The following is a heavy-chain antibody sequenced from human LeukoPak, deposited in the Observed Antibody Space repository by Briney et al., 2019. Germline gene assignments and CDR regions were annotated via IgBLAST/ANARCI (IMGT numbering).Heavy chain of an antibody. V-gene: IGHV3-23*01. CDR1: GFTFSNYA. Sequence: GGSLRLSCAASGFTFSNYAMNWVRQAPGKGLEWVSFISSTGGNTDYADSVKGRFTISRDNSKNTLYLQMNSLRAEDTAVYYCARDYDAFDIWGQGTMVTVSS. J-gene: IGHJ3*02. CDR2: ISSTGGNT. CDR3: ARDYDAFDI.